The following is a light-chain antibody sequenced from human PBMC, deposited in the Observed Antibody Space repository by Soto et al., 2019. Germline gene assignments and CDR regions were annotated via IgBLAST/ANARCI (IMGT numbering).Light chain of an antibody. CDR1: QSVSSN. Sequence: KVMTQSPATLSLSPGERATLSWGASQSVSSNLAWYQEKPGQAPRLLINGASTRATGIPARFSGSGSGTEFTLTISSLKYEDFAVYYCQQYNNWPWTFGQGTKVDIK. J-gene: IGKJ1*01. CDR2: GAS. CDR3: QQYNNWPWT. V-gene: IGKV3-15*01.